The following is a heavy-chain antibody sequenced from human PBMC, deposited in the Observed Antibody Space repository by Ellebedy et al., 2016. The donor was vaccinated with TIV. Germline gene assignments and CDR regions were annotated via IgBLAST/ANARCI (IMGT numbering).Heavy chain of an antibody. CDR2: IYSSGST. J-gene: IGHJ2*01. D-gene: IGHD3-10*01. CDR1: GGSISNYY. Sequence: SETLSLXCTVSGGSISNYYWSWIRQPAGKGLEWIGRIYSSGSTDYNPALKSRVTMSVDTSKNQLSLKLSSVTAADTAVYYCAKDPGSPRDWYFDPWGRGTLVTVSS. CDR3: AKDPGSPRDWYFDP. V-gene: IGHV4-4*07.